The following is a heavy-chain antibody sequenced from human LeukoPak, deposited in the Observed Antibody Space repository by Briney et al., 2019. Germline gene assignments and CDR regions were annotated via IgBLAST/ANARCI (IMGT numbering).Heavy chain of an antibody. Sequence: GGSLRLSCAASGFTFSSYAMSWVRQAPGKGLEWVSSISSSSSYIYYADSVKGRFTISRDNAKNSLYLQMNSLRAEDTAVYYCARMPRYCSSTSCYWGSEYNWFDPWGQGTLVTVSS. V-gene: IGHV3-21*01. D-gene: IGHD2-2*01. CDR1: GFTFSSYA. CDR3: ARMPRYCSSTSCYWGSEYNWFDP. J-gene: IGHJ5*02. CDR2: ISSSSSYI.